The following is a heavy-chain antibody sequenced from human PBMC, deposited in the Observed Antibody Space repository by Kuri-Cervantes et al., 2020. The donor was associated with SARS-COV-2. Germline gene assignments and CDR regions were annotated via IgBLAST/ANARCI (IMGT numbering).Heavy chain of an antibody. V-gene: IGHV3-23*01. D-gene: IGHD6-13*01. CDR1: GFTFSWYA. CDR2: ISGSGGST. Sequence: GESLDISCAASGFTFSWYAMSWVRQAPGKGLGWVSAISGSGGSTYYADSVKGRITISRDNTKTSLYLQMNSLRAEDTAVYYCARDRIVAAEAFDYWGQGTLVTVSS. CDR3: ARDRIVAAEAFDY. J-gene: IGHJ4*02.